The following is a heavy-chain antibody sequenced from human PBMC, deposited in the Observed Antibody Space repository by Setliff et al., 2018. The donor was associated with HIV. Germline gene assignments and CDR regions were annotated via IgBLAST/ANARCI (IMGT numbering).Heavy chain of an antibody. CDR2: INAGTGNT. CDR1: GYTFTTYA. CDR3: AREHDSLTGYSFDS. D-gene: IGHD3-9*01. J-gene: IGHJ4*02. V-gene: IGHV1-3*01. Sequence: ASVKVSCKASGYTFTTYAIHWVRQAPGQRLEFMGWINAGTGNTKYSQRFQGRVTITIDTSASTAYMELSSLRSADTAVYYCAREHDSLTGYSFDSWGQGTLVTVSS.